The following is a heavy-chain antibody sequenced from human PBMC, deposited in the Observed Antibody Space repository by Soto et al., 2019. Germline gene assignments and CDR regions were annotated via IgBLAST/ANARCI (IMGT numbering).Heavy chain of an antibody. CDR3: ASDAVTGTAGLDF. CDR1: GYTFSGFY. J-gene: IGHJ4*02. Sequence: ASVKVSCKASGYTFSGFYMHWVRQAPGQGLEWMGWINPSNGGTKYAEKFQGRVTMTRDTSISTAYVELSRLTSDDTAVYYCASDAVTGTAGLDFWGQRTLVTVSS. D-gene: IGHD6-19*01. CDR2: INPSNGGT. V-gene: IGHV1-2*02.